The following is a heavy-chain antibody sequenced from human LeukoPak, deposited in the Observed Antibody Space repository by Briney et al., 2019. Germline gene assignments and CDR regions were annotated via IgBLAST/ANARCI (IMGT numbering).Heavy chain of an antibody. J-gene: IGHJ3*02. Sequence: PGGSLRLSCAASGFSLSSYGMHWVRQAPGKGLEWVAGIWYDGSNKYYADSVKGRFTISRDNSKNTLYLQMNSLRAEDTAVYHCARGGRAGWSGSYEDSFDIWGQGTMVTVSS. V-gene: IGHV3-33*08. CDR1: GFSLSSYG. CDR3: ARGGRAGWSGSYEDSFDI. D-gene: IGHD1-26*01. CDR2: IWYDGSNK.